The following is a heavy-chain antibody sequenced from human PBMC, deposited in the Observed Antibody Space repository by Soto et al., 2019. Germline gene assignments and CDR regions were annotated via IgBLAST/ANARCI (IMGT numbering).Heavy chain of an antibody. CDR2: VSGYNGHT. J-gene: IGHJ5*02. CDR1: GYTFLSYG. D-gene: IGHD1-26*01. Sequence: QVKLEQSGGEVKKPGASVKVSCKASGYTFLSYGITWVRQAPGQGLEWMGWVSGYNGHTNYAQKFQGRVTMTRDMSTATAYMELRNLRSDXXXXYXXXXLXGPTSSENWFDPWGQGTLVTVSA. CDR3: XXLXGPTSSENWFDP. V-gene: IGHV1-18*01.